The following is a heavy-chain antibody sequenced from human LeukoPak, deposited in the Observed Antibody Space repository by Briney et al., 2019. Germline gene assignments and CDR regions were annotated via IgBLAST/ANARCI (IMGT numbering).Heavy chain of an antibody. D-gene: IGHD1-26*01. CDR1: GGSISTYY. J-gene: IGHJ3*02. Sequence: PSETLSLTCTVSGGSISTYYWRWIRRPPGKELEWIAYIDYSASTNYNPSLKSRVTISVDTSKNQFSLKLSSVTAADTAVYYCARDSRRELLHAFDIWGQGRMVTVSS. CDR2: IDYSAST. CDR3: ARDSRRELLHAFDI. V-gene: IGHV4-59*01.